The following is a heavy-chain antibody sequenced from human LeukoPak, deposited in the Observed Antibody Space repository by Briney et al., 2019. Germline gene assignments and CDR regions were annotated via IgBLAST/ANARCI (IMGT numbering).Heavy chain of an antibody. V-gene: IGHV5-51*01. CDR2: IYPGDSDT. D-gene: IGHD3-9*01. J-gene: IGHJ4*02. CDR1: GGTFSSYA. Sequence: GASVKVSCKASGGTFSSYAISWVRQMPGKGLELMGIIYPGDSDTRYTPSFQGQVTISADKSISTAYLQWSNLKASDTAMYYCARRRGTGYYYVDYWGQGTLVTVSS. CDR3: ARRRGTGYYYVDY.